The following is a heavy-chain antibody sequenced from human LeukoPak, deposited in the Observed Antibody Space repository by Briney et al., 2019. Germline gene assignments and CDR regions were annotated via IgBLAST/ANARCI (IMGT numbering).Heavy chain of an antibody. CDR1: GYTFTGCY. J-gene: IGHJ5*02. Sequence: ASVKVSCKASGYTFTGCYMHWVRQAPGQGLEWMGWINPNSGGTNYAQEFQGRVTMTRDTSISTAYMELSRLRSDDTAVYYCARGYCSGGSCYSNWFDPWGQGTLVTVSS. V-gene: IGHV1-2*02. CDR2: INPNSGGT. CDR3: ARGYCSGGSCYSNWFDP. D-gene: IGHD2-15*01.